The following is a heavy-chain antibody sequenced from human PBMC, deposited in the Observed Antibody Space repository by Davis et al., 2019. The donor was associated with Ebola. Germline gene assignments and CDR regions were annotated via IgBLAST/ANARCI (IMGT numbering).Heavy chain of an antibody. D-gene: IGHD3-3*01. CDR1: GFIFSSYV. Sequence: PGGSLRLSCAASGFIFSSYVMSWVRQAPGKGLEWVSTLGTSADTYYADSVKGRFTISRDNSRNTVYLQMNSLRAEDTAVYYCAKENDFWSGYSGPNNYFDPWGQGTLVTVSS. V-gene: IGHV3-23*01. CDR2: LGTSADT. CDR3: AKENDFWSGYSGPNNYFDP. J-gene: IGHJ5*02.